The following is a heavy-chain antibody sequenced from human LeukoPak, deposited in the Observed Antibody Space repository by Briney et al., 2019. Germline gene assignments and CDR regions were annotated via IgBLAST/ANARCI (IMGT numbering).Heavy chain of an antibody. CDR2: ISGSGGSI. Sequence: GGSLRLSCAASGFTSSSYAMTWVRHAPGKGLEWVSAISGSGGSIYCADSVKGRFTTSRDNSKSTLYLQMHSLRAEDTAVYYCAKAHEYQLHNDAFDIGGEGTMVTVSS. CDR1: GFTSSSYA. V-gene: IGHV3-23*01. CDR3: AKAHEYQLHNDAFDI. J-gene: IGHJ3*02. D-gene: IGHD2-2*01.